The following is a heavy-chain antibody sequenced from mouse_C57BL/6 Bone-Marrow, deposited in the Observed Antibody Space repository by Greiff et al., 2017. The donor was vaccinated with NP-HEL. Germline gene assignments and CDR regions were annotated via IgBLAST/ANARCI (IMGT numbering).Heavy chain of an antibody. J-gene: IGHJ4*01. CDR2: INPNNGGT. CDR1: GYTFTDYN. V-gene: IGHV1-18*01. Sequence: VQLKESGPELVKPGASVKIPCKASGYTFTDYNMDWVKQSHGKSLEWIGDINPNNGGTIYNQKFKGKATLTVDKSSSTAHMELRSLTSEDTAVYYCARTRDYYGSSYHYYAMDYWGQGTSVTVSS. D-gene: IGHD1-1*01. CDR3: ARTRDYYGSSYHYYAMDY.